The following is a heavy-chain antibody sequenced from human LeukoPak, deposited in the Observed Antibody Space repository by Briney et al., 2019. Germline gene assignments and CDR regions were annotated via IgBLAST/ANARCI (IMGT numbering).Heavy chain of an antibody. Sequence: GGSLRLSCAASGFTFSSYAMSWVRQAPGKGLEWVSAISGSGGSTYYADSVKGRFTISRDNSKNTLYLQMNSLRAENTAVYYCAKGGYDYALSASHLDYWGQGTLVTVSS. J-gene: IGHJ4*02. CDR1: GFTFSSYA. V-gene: IGHV3-23*01. D-gene: IGHD3-16*01. CDR2: ISGSGGST. CDR3: AKGGYDYALSASHLDY.